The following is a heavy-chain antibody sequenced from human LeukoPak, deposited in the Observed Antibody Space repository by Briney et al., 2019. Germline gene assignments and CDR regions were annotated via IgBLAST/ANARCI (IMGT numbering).Heavy chain of an antibody. J-gene: IGHJ5*02. D-gene: IGHD1-26*01. CDR3: ARESARSYLNSSHRRGKFDP. CDR1: GDSVASNSAA. V-gene: IGHV6-1*01. Sequence: SQTRSLTCAISGDSVASNSAAWNWIRQSPSRGLEWLGRTYYRSKWYTDYALSVRSRISINADTSKNQFTLQLNFVTPEDTAVYYCARESARSYLNSSHRRGKFDPWGPGTLVTVSS. CDR2: TYYRSKWYT.